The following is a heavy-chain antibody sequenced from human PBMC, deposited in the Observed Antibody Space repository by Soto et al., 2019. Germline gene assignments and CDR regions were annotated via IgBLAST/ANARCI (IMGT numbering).Heavy chain of an antibody. D-gene: IGHD3-22*01. CDR3: AKDLSYYDTSADYYIPVEDNFDD. CDR2: ISGPGVTT. V-gene: IGHV3-23*01. Sequence: DVHLLESGGGLVQPGGSLRLSCTASGLTFSSHAMSWVRQAPGKGLEWVSAISGPGVTTFYADSVKGRFTISRDNSENTVYLQMNSLRAEDSAVYYCAKDLSYYDTSADYYIPVEDNFDDWGQGTLVTVST. J-gene: IGHJ4*02. CDR1: GLTFSSHA.